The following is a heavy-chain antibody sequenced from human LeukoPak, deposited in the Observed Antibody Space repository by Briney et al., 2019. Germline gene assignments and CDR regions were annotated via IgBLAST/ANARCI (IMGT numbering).Heavy chain of an antibody. D-gene: IGHD2-2*01. CDR2: IYPGDSDT. CDR3: ARPKLDCSSTSCSDDAFDI. J-gene: IGHJ3*02. V-gene: IGHV5-51*01. Sequence: RGESLKISCKGSGYSFTSYWIGWVRQMPGKGLEWMGIIYPGDSDTRYSPSFQGQVTISADKSISTAYLQWSSLKASDTAMYYCARPKLDCSSTSCSDDAFDIWGQGTMVTVSS. CDR1: GYSFTSYW.